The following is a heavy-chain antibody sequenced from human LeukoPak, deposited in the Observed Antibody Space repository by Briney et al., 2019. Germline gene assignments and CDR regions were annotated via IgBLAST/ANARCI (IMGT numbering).Heavy chain of an antibody. D-gene: IGHD2-8*01. CDR1: GFTFSSYA. CDR2: ISCDGGNK. J-gene: IGHJ4*02. V-gene: IGHV3-30*01. Sequence: GSLRLSSAASGFTFSSYAMHWVGQAPGKGLEGWAVISCDGGNKYCADSVRGRFTISRENSKNTLYLQMNSLRAKDTAVYYCARDQGLLGYCTNGVCYEGDYWGQGTLVTVSS. CDR3: ARDQGLLGYCTNGVCYEGDY.